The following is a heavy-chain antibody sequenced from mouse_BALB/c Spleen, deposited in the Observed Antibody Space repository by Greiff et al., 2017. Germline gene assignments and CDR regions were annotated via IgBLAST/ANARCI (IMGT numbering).Heavy chain of an antibody. V-gene: IGHV1-82*01. CDR3: AREKRDSGAMDD. CDR1: GYPFRRSW. J-gene: IGHJ4*01. Sequence: VPLQESGPALVQPGDSVTISCNASGYPFRRSWMCCLKQKPGQGLECIGRIYPGGGDTNYNGKFKGKSTLTADKSASTVYMQLSSLTSVDSAVYFCAREKRDSGAMDDWGQGTSVTVSS. CDR2: IYPGGGDT. D-gene: IGHD3-1*01.